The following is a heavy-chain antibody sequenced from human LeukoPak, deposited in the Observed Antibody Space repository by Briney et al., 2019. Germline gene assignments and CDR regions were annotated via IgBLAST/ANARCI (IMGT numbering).Heavy chain of an antibody. J-gene: IGHJ3*02. Sequence: GGSLRLSCAASGFTFDDYAMHWVRQAPGKGLEWVSGISWNSGSIGYADSVKGRFTISRDNAKNSLYLQMNSLRAEDTAVYYCARVRYSLGAFDIWGQGTMVTVSS. D-gene: IGHD2-15*01. V-gene: IGHV3-9*01. CDR1: GFTFDDYA. CDR3: ARVRYSLGAFDI. CDR2: ISWNSGSI.